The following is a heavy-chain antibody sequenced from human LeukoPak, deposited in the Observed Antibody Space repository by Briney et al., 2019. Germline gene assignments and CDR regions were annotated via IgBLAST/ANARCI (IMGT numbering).Heavy chain of an antibody. J-gene: IGHJ5*02. D-gene: IGHD4-23*01. CDR3: ARRPIDHPTTVVTVA. CDR1: GGSISSSSYY. CDR2: IYYSGST. V-gene: IGHV4-39*01. Sequence: PSETLSLTCTVSGGSISSSSYYWGWIRQPPGKGLEWIGSIYYSGSTYYNPSLKSRVTISVDTSKNQFSLKLSSVTAADTAVYYCARRPIDHPTTVVTVAWGQGTLVTVSS.